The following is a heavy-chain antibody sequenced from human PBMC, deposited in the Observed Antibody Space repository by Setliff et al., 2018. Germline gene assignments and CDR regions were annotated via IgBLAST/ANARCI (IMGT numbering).Heavy chain of an antibody. J-gene: IGHJ4*02. CDR2: ISAHTGNT. CDR3: SRLVRFCIRTSCQRLSGGEF. CDR1: GYTFSDYG. V-gene: IGHV1-18*01. Sequence: PRASVKVSCKTSGYTFSDYGIAWVRQAPGQGLEWMGWISAHTGNTFYSPKFHGRVTLTTDTSTSTAYMELRSLGSDDTAVYYCSRLVRFCIRTSCQRLSGGEFWGQGTLVTVSS. D-gene: IGHD2-2*01.